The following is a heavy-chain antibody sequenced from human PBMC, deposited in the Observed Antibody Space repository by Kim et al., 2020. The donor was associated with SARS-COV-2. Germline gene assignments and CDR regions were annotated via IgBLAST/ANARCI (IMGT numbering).Heavy chain of an antibody. CDR1: GYTFTSYG. CDR3: AREEGSLWFGEPKKDNWFDP. J-gene: IGHJ5*02. Sequence: ASVKVSCKASGYTFTSYGISWVRQAPGQGIEWMGWISAYNGNTNYAQKLQGRVTMTTDTSTSTAYMELRSLRSDDTAVYYCAREEGSLWFGEPKKDNWFDPWGHGTLVSVSS. CDR2: ISAYNGNT. V-gene: IGHV1-18*01. D-gene: IGHD3-10*01.